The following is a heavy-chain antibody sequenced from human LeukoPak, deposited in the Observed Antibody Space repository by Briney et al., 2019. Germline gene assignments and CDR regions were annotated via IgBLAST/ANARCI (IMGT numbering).Heavy chain of an antibody. J-gene: IGHJ3*02. V-gene: IGHV3-48*03. CDR3: ATDGGLEGDAFDI. CDR2: ISGSGSSV. CDR1: GFTFISYE. Sequence: GGSLRLSCAASGFTFISYEMNWVRQAPGKGLEWVSYISGSGSSVLYADSVKGRFTISRDNAKNSLWLQMNSLRDEDTAVYYCATDGGLEGDAFDIWGQGTMVTVSS. D-gene: IGHD3-3*01.